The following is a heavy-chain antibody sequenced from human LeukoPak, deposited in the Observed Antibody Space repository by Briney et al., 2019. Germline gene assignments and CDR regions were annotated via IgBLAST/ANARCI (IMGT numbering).Heavy chain of an antibody. CDR1: GFDFNYHA. V-gene: IGHV3-30*04. CDR2: TSHDGSTT. CDR3: ASARPLGYFNF. J-gene: IGHJ4*02. Sequence: GGSLRLSCAFGFDFNYHAIHWVRQAPGKGLEWVAMTSHDGSTTYNEDSVKGRFSISRDKSKNALFLQLNSLRADDTAVYYCASARPLGYFNFWGQGTLVSVSS. D-gene: IGHD6-6*01.